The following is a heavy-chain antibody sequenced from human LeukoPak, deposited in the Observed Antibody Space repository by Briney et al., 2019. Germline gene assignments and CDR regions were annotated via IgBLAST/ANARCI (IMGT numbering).Heavy chain of an antibody. J-gene: IGHJ4*02. CDR1: GDSVSSNTAA. CDR3: ARGARYYYDSSGYYLFDY. Sequence: SQTLSLTCAISGDSVSSNTAAWNWIRQSPSRGLEWLGRTFYRSKWYNDYALSVKSRISVNPDTSKNQFSLQLNSVTPEDTAVYYCARGARYYYDSSGYYLFDYWGQGTLVTVSS. V-gene: IGHV6-1*01. CDR2: TFYRSKWYN. D-gene: IGHD3-22*01.